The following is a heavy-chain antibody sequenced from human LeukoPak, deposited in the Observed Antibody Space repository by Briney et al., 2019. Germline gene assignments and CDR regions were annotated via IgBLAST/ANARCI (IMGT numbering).Heavy chain of an antibody. CDR2: IKQDGSEK. CDR1: GFTFSSYS. V-gene: IGHV3-7*01. Sequence: PGGSPRLSCAASGFTFSSYSMNWVRQAPGKGLEWVAIIKQDGSEKYSVDSVKGRFIISRDNAKNSLYLQMNRLRVEDTALYYCARDSLEYTTSSAAYWGQGALVTVSS. J-gene: IGHJ4*02. D-gene: IGHD6-13*01. CDR3: ARDSLEYTTSSAAY.